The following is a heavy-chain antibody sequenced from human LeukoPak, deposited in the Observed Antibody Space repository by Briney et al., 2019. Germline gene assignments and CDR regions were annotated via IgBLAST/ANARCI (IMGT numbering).Heavy chain of an antibody. CDR1: GGSISSGGYY. J-gene: IGHJ5*02. D-gene: IGHD3-22*01. CDR2: IYYSGST. CDR3: ARVAALDYYDSSGYQVDP. V-gene: IGHV4-61*08. Sequence: TPSLTCTVSGGSISSGGYYWSWIRQPPGKGLEWIGYIYYSGSTNYNPSLKSRVTISVDTSKNQFSLKLSSVTAADTAVYYCARVAALDYYDSSGYQVDPWGQGTLVTVSS.